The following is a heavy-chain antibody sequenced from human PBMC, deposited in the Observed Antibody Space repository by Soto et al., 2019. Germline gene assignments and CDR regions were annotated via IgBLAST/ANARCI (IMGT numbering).Heavy chain of an antibody. Sequence: SVKVSCKTSGDNFKKNVFTCVLQAPGQGLEWMGGTIPALGKTHYIEKFQGRVTITVDDATRTVYMEVRDLTSEDTAIYYCARGPFRPSAMDVWGQGTTVTVSS. CDR1: GDNFKKNV. CDR3: ARGPFRPSAMDV. V-gene: IGHV1-69*10. D-gene: IGHD3-10*01. J-gene: IGHJ6*02. CDR2: TIPALGKT.